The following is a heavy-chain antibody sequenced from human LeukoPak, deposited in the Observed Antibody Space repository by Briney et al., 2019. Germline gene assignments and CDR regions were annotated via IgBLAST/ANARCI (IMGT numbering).Heavy chain of an antibody. CDR2: IDPSDSFT. CDR3: AKVYSSAYPLDS. CDR1: GYTFTTYW. J-gene: IGHJ4*02. V-gene: IGHV5-10-1*01. Sequence: RGESLKISCQGSGYTFTTYWITWVRQMPGEGLEWMGRIDPSDSFTEYSPSFQGHVTISSDKSINTAYLQWSSLKASDTAMYFCAKVYSSAYPLDSWGQGTLVTVSS. D-gene: IGHD3-22*01.